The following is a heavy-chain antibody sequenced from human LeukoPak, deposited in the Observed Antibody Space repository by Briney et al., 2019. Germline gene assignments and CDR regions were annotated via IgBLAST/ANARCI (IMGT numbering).Heavy chain of an antibody. Sequence: PGGSLRLSCAASGFTFSSCGMHWVRKAPGKGLEWGAVIWYDGSNKYYADSVKGRFTISRDNSKDTLYLQMNSLRAEDTAVYYCASTSGWYEPIDYWGQGTLVTVSS. CDR1: GFTFSSCG. J-gene: IGHJ4*02. V-gene: IGHV3-33*01. D-gene: IGHD6-19*01. CDR3: ASTSGWYEPIDY. CDR2: IWYDGSNK.